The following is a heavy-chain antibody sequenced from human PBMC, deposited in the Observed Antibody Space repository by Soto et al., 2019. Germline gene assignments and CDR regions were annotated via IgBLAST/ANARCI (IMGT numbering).Heavy chain of an antibody. CDR1: VYTFRSYG. Sequence: ASVKVSCKASVYTFRSYGISWVRQAPGQGLEWMGWISGYNGNTHYSQKLQGKVTMTTDTSTSTAYMELRNLRSDDTAVYYCAKADSNYAGRFSYYYMDVWGTGTMVTISS. V-gene: IGHV1-18*01. CDR2: ISGYNGNT. D-gene: IGHD4-4*01. CDR3: AKADSNYAGRFSYYYMDV. J-gene: IGHJ6*03.